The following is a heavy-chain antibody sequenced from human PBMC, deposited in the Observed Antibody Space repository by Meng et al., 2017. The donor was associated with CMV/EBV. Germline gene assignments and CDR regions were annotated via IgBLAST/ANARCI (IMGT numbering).Heavy chain of an antibody. J-gene: IGHJ4*02. V-gene: IGHV3-21*01. Sequence: ELEVVDGGGGLARPGGSRRFAGSGCGFTFSSLSMNWVRQAPGKGLEWVSSISSSSSYIYYADSVKGRFTISRDNAKNSLYLQMNSLRAEDTAVYYCARGDGSGHFDYWGQGTLVTVSS. CDR3: ARGDGSGHFDY. D-gene: IGHD3-10*01. CDR2: ISSSSSYI. CDR1: GFTFSSLS.